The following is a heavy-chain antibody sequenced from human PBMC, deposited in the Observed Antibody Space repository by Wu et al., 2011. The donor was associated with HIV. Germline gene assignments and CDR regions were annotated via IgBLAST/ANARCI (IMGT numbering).Heavy chain of an antibody. Sequence: QVQVVQSGAELRKPGSSVKVSCKASGGTFNNYGVSWVRQAPGQGLEWMGWINPNSGGTNYAQKFQGRVTMTRDTSISTAYMELSRLRSDDTAVYYCAREGTSCYRDWGQGTLVTVSS. D-gene: IGHD2-2*02. CDR1: GGTFNNYG. V-gene: IGHV1-2*02. CDR2: INPNSGGT. CDR3: AREGTSCYRD. J-gene: IGHJ4*02.